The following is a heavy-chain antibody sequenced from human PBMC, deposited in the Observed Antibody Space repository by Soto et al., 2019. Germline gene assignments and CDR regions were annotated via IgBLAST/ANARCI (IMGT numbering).Heavy chain of an antibody. J-gene: IGHJ6*02. D-gene: IGHD2-2*01. Sequence: PSETLSLTCAVYGGSFSGYYWSWIRQPPGKGLEWIGEINHSGSTNYNPSLKSRVTISVDTSKNQFSLKLSSVTAADTAVYYCATLGYCISTSCYGTSYGMAVWRQVTTLTVSS. CDR3: ATLGYCISTSCYGTSYGMAV. V-gene: IGHV4-34*01. CDR1: GGSFSGYY. CDR2: INHSGST.